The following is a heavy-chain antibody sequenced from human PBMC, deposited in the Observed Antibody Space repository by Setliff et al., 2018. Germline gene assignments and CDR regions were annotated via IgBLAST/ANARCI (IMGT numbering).Heavy chain of an antibody. CDR1: GFMFNSYG. Sequence: GSLRLSCTASGFMFNSYGMHWVRQAPGKGLEWVAYLRFDGIEKYYVDSVKGRFTISRDNAKNSLYLQMNSLRAEDTAVYYCVRGGEGRDDSNSGSWGQGTLVTVSS. J-gene: IGHJ5*02. CDR3: VRGGEGRDDSNSGS. D-gene: IGHD2-21*02. CDR2: LRFDGIEK. V-gene: IGHV3-30*02.